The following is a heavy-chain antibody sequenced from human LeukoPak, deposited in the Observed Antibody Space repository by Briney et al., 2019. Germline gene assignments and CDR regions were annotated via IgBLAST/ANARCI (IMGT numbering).Heavy chain of an antibody. D-gene: IGHD1-26*01. V-gene: IGHV1-2*02. Sequence: ASVKVSCKASGYTFTGYYMHWVRQAPGQGLEWMGWINPNSGGTNYAQKFQGRVTMTRDTSISTAYMELSRLRSADTAVYYCAKWELLQPGNWGYDYYYMDVRGKGTTVTVSS. CDR1: GYTFTGYY. CDR3: AKWELLQPGNWGYDYYYMDV. CDR2: INPNSGGT. J-gene: IGHJ6*03.